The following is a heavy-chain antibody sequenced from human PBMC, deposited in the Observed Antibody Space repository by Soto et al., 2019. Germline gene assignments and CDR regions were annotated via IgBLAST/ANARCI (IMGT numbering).Heavy chain of an antibody. CDR1: GGTFSSYA. J-gene: IGHJ5*02. CDR2: IIPIFGTA. CDR3: AGEVGSSGYYDAGWFDP. D-gene: IGHD3-22*01. Sequence: QVQLVQSGAEVKKPGSSVKVSCKASGGTFSSYAISWVRQAPGQGLEWMGGIIPIFGTANYAQKFQGRVTITADESTSTAYMELSGLRSEDTAVYYCAGEVGSSGYYDAGWFDPWGQGTLVTVSS. V-gene: IGHV1-69*01.